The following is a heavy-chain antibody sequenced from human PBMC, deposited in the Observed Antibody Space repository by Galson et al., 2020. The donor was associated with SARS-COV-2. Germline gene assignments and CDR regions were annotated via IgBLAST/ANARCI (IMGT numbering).Heavy chain of an antibody. CDR2: IYYSGST. CDR3: ARGFDY. V-gene: IGHV4-59*13. CDR1: GGYISSYY. J-gene: IGHJ4*02. Sequence: SETLSLTCTVSGGYISSYYWSWIRQPPGKGLEWIGYIYYSGSTNYNPSLKSRVTISVDTSKNQFSLKLSSVTAADTAVYYCARGFDYWGQGTLVTVSS.